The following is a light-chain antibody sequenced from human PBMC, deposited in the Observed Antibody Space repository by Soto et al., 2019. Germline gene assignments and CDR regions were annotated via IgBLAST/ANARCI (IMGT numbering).Light chain of an antibody. CDR1: QSVSSN. CDR3: QQYGSSPLT. Sequence: EIVMTQSPATLSVSPGERATLSCRASQSVSSNLAWYQQKPGLAPRLLIYDASSRATGIPDRFSGSGSGTVFALTISRLEPEDFALYYCQQYGSSPLTFGQGTRLEI. V-gene: IGKV3D-20*01. CDR2: DAS. J-gene: IGKJ5*01.